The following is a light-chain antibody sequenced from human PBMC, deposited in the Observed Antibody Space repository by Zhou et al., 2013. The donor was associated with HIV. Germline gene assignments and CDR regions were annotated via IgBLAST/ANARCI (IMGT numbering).Light chain of an antibody. Sequence: DIQMTQSPSSLSASVGDRVTITCRASQGINNYLAWYLQKPGKVPKLLIYGASTLQSGVPSRFSGIGSGTFFTLTINSLQPEDIATYYCQQYDNLPITFGQGTRLEIK. J-gene: IGKJ5*01. CDR3: QQYDNLPIT. CDR2: GAS. V-gene: IGKV1-27*01. CDR1: QGINNY.